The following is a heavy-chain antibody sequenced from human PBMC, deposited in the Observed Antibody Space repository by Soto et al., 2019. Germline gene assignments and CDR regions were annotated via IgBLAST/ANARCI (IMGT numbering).Heavy chain of an antibody. Sequence: EVQLVESGGGLVKPGGSLRLSCAASGFTFSSYSMNWVRQAPGKGLEWVSSISSSSSYIYYADSVKGRFTISRDNAKNSRYLQMNSLRAEDTAVYYCARITTPTGPPKDYWGQGTLVTVSS. V-gene: IGHV3-21*01. CDR3: ARITTPTGPPKDY. CDR2: ISSSSSYI. CDR1: GFTFSSYS. D-gene: IGHD1-1*01. J-gene: IGHJ4*02.